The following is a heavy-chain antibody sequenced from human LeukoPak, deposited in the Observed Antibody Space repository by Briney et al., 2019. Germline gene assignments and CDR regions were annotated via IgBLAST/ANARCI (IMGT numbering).Heavy chain of an antibody. D-gene: IGHD3-22*01. CDR2: IWYDASGQ. Sequence: GRSLRLSCAASGFSFSTYGMHWVRQAPGKGLEWVAMIWYDASGQHYADSVKGRFTIPRDTSKNTLYLQMNSLRAEDTAVYFCARDSLYDDNGYYHYFDYWGQGTLVTVSS. J-gene: IGHJ4*02. V-gene: IGHV3-33*01. CDR1: GFSFSTYG. CDR3: ARDSLYDDNGYYHYFDY.